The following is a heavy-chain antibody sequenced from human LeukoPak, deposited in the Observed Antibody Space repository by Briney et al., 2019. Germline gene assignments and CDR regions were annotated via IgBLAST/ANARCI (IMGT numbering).Heavy chain of an antibody. Sequence: PGGSLTLSCAPSGFTFSGYLIHWVRQAPRKGLVWVSCIDNDLTATSYADSVRGRFTISRDNAKSTLYLQMNSLRAEDTAVYYCAREYWGSSFDYWGQGTLVSVSS. CDR1: GFTFSGYL. D-gene: IGHD2-15*01. CDR2: IDNDLTAT. V-gene: IGHV3-74*01. CDR3: AREYWGSSFDY. J-gene: IGHJ4*02.